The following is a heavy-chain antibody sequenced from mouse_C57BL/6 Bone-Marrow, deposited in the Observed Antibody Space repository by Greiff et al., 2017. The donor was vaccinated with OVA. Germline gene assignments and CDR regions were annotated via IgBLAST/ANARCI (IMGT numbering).Heavy chain of an antibody. CDR3: ARPKCAHYYGSSYEFAY. CDR2: ISSGSSTI. Sequence: EVQLVESGGGLVKPGGSLKLSCAASGFTFSDYGMHWVRQAPEKGLEWVAYISSGSSTIYYADTVKGRFTISRDNAKNTLFLQMTSLRSEDTAMYYCARPKCAHYYGSSYEFAYWGQGTLVTVSA. D-gene: IGHD1-1*01. CDR1: GFTFSDYG. V-gene: IGHV5-17*01. J-gene: IGHJ3*01.